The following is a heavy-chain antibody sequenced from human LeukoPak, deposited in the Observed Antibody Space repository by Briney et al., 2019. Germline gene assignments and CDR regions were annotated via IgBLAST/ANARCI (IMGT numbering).Heavy chain of an antibody. V-gene: IGHV4-34*01. CDR2: INHSGST. CDR1: GGSFSGYY. D-gene: IGHD5-24*01. CDR3: ARAGLEMATIFGY. J-gene: IGHJ4*02. Sequence: SETLSLTCAVYGGSFSGYYWSWIRRPPGKGLEWIGEINHSGSTNYNPSLKSRVTISVDTSKNQFSLKLSSVTAADTAVYYCARAGLEMATIFGYWGQGTLVTVSS.